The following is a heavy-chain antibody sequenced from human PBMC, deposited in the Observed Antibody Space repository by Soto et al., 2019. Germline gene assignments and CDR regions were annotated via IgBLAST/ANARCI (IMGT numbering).Heavy chain of an antibody. CDR1: GFTFSTYA. J-gene: IGHJ6*02. CDR3: VKGYLKGDV. CDR2: ISGSGGSI. Sequence: EVQLLESGGGLVQPGGSLRLSCAASGFTFSTYAMNWVRQAPGNGLEWVLAISGSGGSIHYADSVKGRFTISRDSCKNTLYLQMNSLRGEDTAVYHCVKGYLKGDVWGQGTTVTVSS. D-gene: IGHD1-1*01. V-gene: IGHV3-23*01.